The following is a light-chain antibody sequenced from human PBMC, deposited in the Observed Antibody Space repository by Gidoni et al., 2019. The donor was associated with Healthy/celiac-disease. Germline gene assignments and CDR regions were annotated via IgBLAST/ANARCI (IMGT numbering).Light chain of an antibody. J-gene: IGKJ2*01. V-gene: IGKV3-11*01. CDR1: QSVSSY. CDR2: DAS. CDR3: QQRSNWPPMYT. Sequence: IVLTQSPATLSLSPGERATLSCRASQSVSSYVAGYQQKPGQAPRLLIDDASNRATGIPARFSGSGSGTDFTLTISSLEPEDFAVYYCQQRSNWPPMYTFGQGTKLEIK.